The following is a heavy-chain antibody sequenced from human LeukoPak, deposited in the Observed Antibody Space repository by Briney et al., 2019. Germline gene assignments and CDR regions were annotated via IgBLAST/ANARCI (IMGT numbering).Heavy chain of an antibody. Sequence: GGSLRLSCAASGFTFSNYAMNWVRQAPGKGLEWVSAFSGSGGNTYYADSVKGRFTISRDNFKKTMNLQMPSLRAEDTALYYCAKPAKTDYADYWGQGTLVTVSS. CDR3: AKPAKTDYADY. V-gene: IGHV3-23*01. CDR1: GFTFSNYA. J-gene: IGHJ4*02. CDR2: FSGSGGNT. D-gene: IGHD1-14*01.